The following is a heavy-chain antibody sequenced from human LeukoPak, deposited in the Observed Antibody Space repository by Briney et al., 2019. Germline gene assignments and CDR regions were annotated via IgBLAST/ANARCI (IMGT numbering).Heavy chain of an antibody. V-gene: IGHV3-30-3*01. CDR1: GFTFSSYA. J-gene: IGHJ4*02. CDR3: ARPSGWYAPYYFDY. D-gene: IGHD6-19*01. CDR2: ISYDGSNK. Sequence: GRSLRLSCAASGFTFSSYAMHWVRQAPGKGLEWVAVISYDGSNKYYADSVKGRFTISRDNSKNTLYLQMNSLRAEDTAVYYCARPSGWYAPYYFDYWGPGTLVTVSS.